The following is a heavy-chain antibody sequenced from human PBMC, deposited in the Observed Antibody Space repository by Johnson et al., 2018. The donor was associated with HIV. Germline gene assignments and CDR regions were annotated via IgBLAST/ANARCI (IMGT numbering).Heavy chain of an antibody. CDR3: EREIGYSSSWYLGSGGDPDAFEI. D-gene: IGHD6-13*01. CDR2: IYSGGST. V-gene: IGHV3-66*01. CDR1: GFTVSSNY. Sequence: VQLVESGGGVVQPGRSLRLSCAASGFTVSSNYMSWVRQAPGKGLEWVSVIYSGGSTYYADSVKGRFTISRDNSKNTLYLHMNSLRAEDTAVYYCEREIGYSSSWYLGSGGDPDAFEIWGQGTMVTVSS. J-gene: IGHJ3*02.